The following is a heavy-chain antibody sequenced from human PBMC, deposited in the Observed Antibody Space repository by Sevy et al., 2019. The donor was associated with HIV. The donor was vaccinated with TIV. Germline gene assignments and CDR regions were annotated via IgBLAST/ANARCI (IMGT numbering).Heavy chain of an antibody. CDR1: GYTLTELS. CDR2: FDPEDGET. J-gene: IGHJ6*03. Sequence: ASVKVSCKVSGYTLTELSMHWVRQAPGKGLEWMGGFDPEDGETIYARKFQGTVTMTEDTSTDTAYMELSRLRSEDTAVYYCATRHSRTTAPHYYYYMDVWGKGTTVTVSS. V-gene: IGHV1-24*01. D-gene: IGHD1-7*01. CDR3: ATRHSRTTAPHYYYYMDV.